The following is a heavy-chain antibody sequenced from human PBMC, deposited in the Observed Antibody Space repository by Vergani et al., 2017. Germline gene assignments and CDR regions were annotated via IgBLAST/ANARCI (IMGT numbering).Heavy chain of an antibody. V-gene: IGHV3-21*01. D-gene: IGHD6-13*01. J-gene: IGHJ4*02. CDR1: GFTFSSYS. Sequence: EVQLVESGGGLVKPGGSLRLSCAASGFTFSSYSMNWVRQAPGKGLEWVSSISSSSSYIYYADSVKGRFTISRDNAKNSLYLQMNSLRAEDTAVYCCARVGLRSRSWCEPRDYWGQGTLVTVSS. CDR2: ISSSSSYI. CDR3: ARVGLRSRSWCEPRDY.